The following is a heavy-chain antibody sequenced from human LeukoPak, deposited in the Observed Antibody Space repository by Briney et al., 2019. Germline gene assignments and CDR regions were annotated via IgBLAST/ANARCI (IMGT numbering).Heavy chain of an antibody. CDR3: ARAEYSSSEEYYYYYYMDV. CDR2: ISSSSSYI. Sequence: GGSLRLSCAASGFTFSSYSMNWVRQAPGKGLEWVSSISSSSSYIYYADSVKGRFTISRDNAKNSLYLQMNSLRAEDTAVHYCARAEYSSSEEYYYYYYMDVWGKGTTVTVSS. V-gene: IGHV3-21*01. D-gene: IGHD6-6*01. J-gene: IGHJ6*03. CDR1: GFTFSSYS.